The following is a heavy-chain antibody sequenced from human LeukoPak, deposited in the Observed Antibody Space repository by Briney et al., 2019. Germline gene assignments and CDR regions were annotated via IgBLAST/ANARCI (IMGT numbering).Heavy chain of an antibody. CDR1: GYTFTSYY. J-gene: IGHJ6*03. D-gene: IGHD6-6*01. CDR2: INPSGGST. CDR3: ARDREYSSSLSSLYYMDV. V-gene: IGHV1-46*01. Sequence: ASVKVSCKASGYTFTSYYMHWVRQAPGQGLEWMGIINPSGGSTSYAQKFQGRVGMTRDTSTSTVYMELSSLRSEDTAVYYCARDREYSSSLSSLYYMDVWGKGTTVTVSS.